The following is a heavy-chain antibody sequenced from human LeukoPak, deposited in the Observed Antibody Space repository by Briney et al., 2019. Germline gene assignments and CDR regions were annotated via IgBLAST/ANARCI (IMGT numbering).Heavy chain of an antibody. Sequence: PSQTLSLTCAVSGGSISSSSYYWGWIRQPPGKGLEWIGSIYYSGSTYYNPSLKSRVTISVDTSKNQFSLKLSSVTAADTAVYYCARQLLGSDDAFDIWGQGTMVTVSS. D-gene: IGHD1-26*01. J-gene: IGHJ3*02. CDR3: ARQLLGSDDAFDI. CDR1: GGSISSSSYY. CDR2: IYYSGST. V-gene: IGHV4-39*01.